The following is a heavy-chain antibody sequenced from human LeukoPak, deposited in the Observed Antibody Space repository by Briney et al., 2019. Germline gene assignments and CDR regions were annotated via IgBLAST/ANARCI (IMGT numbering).Heavy chain of an antibody. CDR1: GFTVSSNY. J-gene: IGHJ4*02. D-gene: IGHD2-2*01. Sequence: GGSLRLSCAVSGFTVSSNYMHWVRQAPGKGLEWVAFIRYDGSNKYYADSVKGRFTISRDNSKNTLYLQMNSLRAEDTAVYYCAKGCSSTSCYAYWGQGTLVTVSS. CDR2: IRYDGSNK. V-gene: IGHV3-30*02. CDR3: AKGCSSTSCYAY.